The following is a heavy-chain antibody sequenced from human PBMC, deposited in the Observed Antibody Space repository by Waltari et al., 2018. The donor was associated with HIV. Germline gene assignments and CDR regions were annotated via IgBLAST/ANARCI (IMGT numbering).Heavy chain of an antibody. D-gene: IGHD3-22*01. V-gene: IGHV3-15*06. CDR1: GFPFTNAW. J-gene: IGHJ4*02. CDR2: IKSKSDGGTI. CDR3: LTHYYDRGF. Sequence: EAYLVESGGGLVEPGESLRLSCASSGFPFTNAWINWVRRGPGKGLEWIGLIKSKSDGGTIHYATPVKGRFTISRDDSQSMFYLQMTSLTAEDTAVYYCLTHYYDRGFWGQGTLVTVSS.